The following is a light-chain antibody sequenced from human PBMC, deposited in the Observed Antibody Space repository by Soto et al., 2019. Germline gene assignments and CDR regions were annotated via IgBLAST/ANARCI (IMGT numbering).Light chain of an antibody. V-gene: IGKV3-20*01. CDR2: GAS. J-gene: IGKJ1*01. Sequence: EIVLTQSPGTLSLSPGERATLSCRASQSVSSSFLAWYQQKPGQAPRLLIYGASSMATGIPDRFSGSGSGTDFTLTISRLEPKDFAVYYCQQYGSSPRTFGQGTKVEIK. CDR3: QQYGSSPRT. CDR1: QSVSSSF.